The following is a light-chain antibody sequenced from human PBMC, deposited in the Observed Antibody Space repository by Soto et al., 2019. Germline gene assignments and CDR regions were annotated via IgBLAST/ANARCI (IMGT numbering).Light chain of an antibody. J-gene: IGKJ2*01. Sequence: EIVMTQSPATLSVSPGERATLSCRASQSLSRYLAWYQQKPGQAPRLLIYDASTRDTGLPARFRGSGSGTAFTLTIDSLQSEDFAVYYCQQYEDWAYTFGQGTKLEIK. CDR1: QSLSRY. V-gene: IGKV3-15*01. CDR3: QQYEDWAYT. CDR2: DAS.